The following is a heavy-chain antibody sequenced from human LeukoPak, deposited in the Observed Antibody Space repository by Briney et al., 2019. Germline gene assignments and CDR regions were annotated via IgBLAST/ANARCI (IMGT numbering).Heavy chain of an antibody. D-gene: IGHD2-21*02. Sequence: GSLRLSCAASGFTFSSYAMSWVRQAPGKGLEWVSAISGSGGSTYYADSVKGRFTISRDNSKNTLYLQMNSLRAEDTAVYYCAKAVLVETAPDYWGQGTLVTVSS. CDR2: ISGSGGST. CDR1: GFTFSSYA. J-gene: IGHJ4*02. CDR3: AKAVLVETAPDY. V-gene: IGHV3-23*01.